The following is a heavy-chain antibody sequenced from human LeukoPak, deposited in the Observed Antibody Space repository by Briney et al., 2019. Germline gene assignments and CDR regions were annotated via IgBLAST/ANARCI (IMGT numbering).Heavy chain of an antibody. V-gene: IGHV4-61*08. J-gene: IGHJ4*02. D-gene: IGHD5-18*01. CDR1: GGSISSGGYS. CDR2: IYYSGST. Sequence: PSETLSLTCAVSGGSISSGGYSWSWIRQPPGKGLEWIGYIYYSGSTNYNPSLKSRVTISVDTSKNQFSLKLSSVTAADTAVYYCARNSRGYPYYFDYWGQGTLVTVSS. CDR3: ARNSRGYPYYFDY.